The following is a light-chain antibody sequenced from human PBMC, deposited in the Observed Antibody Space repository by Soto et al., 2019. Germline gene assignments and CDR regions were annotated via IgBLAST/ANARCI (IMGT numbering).Light chain of an antibody. CDR1: QSVGNSF. CDR2: DTS. CDR3: KQYGTSEII. Sequence: EVVLTQSPGTLSLSPGGRVTLSCRASQSVGNSFVAWYQQKPGQPPRLLIYDTSKRATGIPDRFSGSVSGTDFTLSIRRVEPEDFAVFYCKQYGTSEIIFGQGTRLEIK. V-gene: IGKV3-20*01. J-gene: IGKJ5*01.